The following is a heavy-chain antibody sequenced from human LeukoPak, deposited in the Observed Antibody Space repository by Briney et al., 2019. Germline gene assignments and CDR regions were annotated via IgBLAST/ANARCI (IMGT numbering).Heavy chain of an antibody. CDR2: ISAYNGNT. D-gene: IGHD6-13*01. Sequence: ASVKVSCKASGYTFTSYGISWVRQAPGQGLEWMGWISAYNGNTNYAQKFQGRVTITADESTSTAYMELSSLRSEDTAVYYCARGISSSWYPTDYWGQGTLVTVSS. CDR1: GYTFTSYG. J-gene: IGHJ4*02. V-gene: IGHV1-18*01. CDR3: ARGISSSWYPTDY.